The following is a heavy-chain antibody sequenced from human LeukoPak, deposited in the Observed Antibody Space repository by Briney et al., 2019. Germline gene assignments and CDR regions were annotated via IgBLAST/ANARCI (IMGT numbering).Heavy chain of an antibody. CDR2: ISYDGSNK. CDR3: AKDGSSWYFDY. Sequence: GGSLRLSCAASGFTFSSYAMHWVRQAPGKGLEWVAVISYDGSNKYYADSVKGRFTISRDNSKNTLYLQMNSLRAEDTAVYYCAKDGSSWYFDYWGQGTLVTVSS. J-gene: IGHJ4*02. CDR1: GFTFSSYA. D-gene: IGHD6-13*01. V-gene: IGHV3-30-3*01.